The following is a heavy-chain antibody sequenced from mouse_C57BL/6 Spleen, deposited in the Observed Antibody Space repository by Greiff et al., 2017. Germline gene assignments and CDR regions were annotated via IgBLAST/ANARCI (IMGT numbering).Heavy chain of an antibody. V-gene: IGHV1-82*01. J-gene: IGHJ3*01. Sequence: QVQLQQSGPELVKPGASVKISCKASGYAFSSSWMNWVKQRPGKGLEWIGRIYPGDGDTNYNGKFKGKATLTADKSSSTAYMQLSSLTSEDSAVYFCAREAAQATSWFAYWGQGTLVTVSA. CDR1: GYAFSSSW. CDR2: IYPGDGDT. D-gene: IGHD3-2*02. CDR3: AREAAQATSWFAY.